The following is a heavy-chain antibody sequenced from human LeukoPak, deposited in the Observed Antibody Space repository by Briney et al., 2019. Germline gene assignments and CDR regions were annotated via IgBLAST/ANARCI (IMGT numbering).Heavy chain of an antibody. J-gene: IGHJ4*02. D-gene: IGHD4-17*01. CDR1: GGSFSGYY. CDR3: ARDYGDYGLDY. Sequence: SETLSLTCAVYGGSFSGYYWSWIRQPPGKGLEWIGEINHSGSTNYNPSLKSRVTISVDTSKNQFSLKLSSVTAADTAVYYCARDYGDYGLDYWGQGTLVTVSS. V-gene: IGHV4-34*01. CDR2: INHSGST.